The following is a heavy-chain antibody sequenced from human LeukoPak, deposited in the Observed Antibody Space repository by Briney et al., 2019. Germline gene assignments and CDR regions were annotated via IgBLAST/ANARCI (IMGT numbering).Heavy chain of an antibody. V-gene: IGHV4-39*01. CDR2: IYYSGST. D-gene: IGHD3-9*01. CDR1: GGSISSSSYY. J-gene: IGHJ4*02. Sequence: PSETLSLTCTVSGGSISSSSYYWGWLRQPPGKGLEWIGSIYYSGSTYYNPSLKSRVTISVDTSKNQFSLKLSSVTAADTAVYYCASPNVYDIGYYFDYWGQGTLVTVSS. CDR3: ASPNVYDIGYYFDY.